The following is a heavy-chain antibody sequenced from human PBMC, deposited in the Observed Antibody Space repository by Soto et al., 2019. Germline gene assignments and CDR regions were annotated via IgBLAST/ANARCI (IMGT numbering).Heavy chain of an antibody. CDR3: ERVVIAVANRDFDI. Sequence: SHTLSLTCAISGDGVSSNSAAWNWIRQSPSRGLEWLGRTYYRSKWYNDYAVSVKSRITINPDTSKNQFSLQLNSVTPEDTAVYYCERVVIAVANRDFDIWGQGTMVTVSS. V-gene: IGHV6-1*01. D-gene: IGHD6-19*01. J-gene: IGHJ3*02. CDR1: GDGVSSNSAA. CDR2: TYYRSKWYN.